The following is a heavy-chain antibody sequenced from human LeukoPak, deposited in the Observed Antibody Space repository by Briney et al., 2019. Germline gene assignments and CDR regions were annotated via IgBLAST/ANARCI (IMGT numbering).Heavy chain of an antibody. Sequence: GGFLRLSCAASGFTFSSYGMHWVRQAPGKGLEWVAVIWYDGSNKYYAGSVKGRFTISRDNSKNTLYLQMNSLGAEDTAVYYCASTSGWYEPIDYWGQGTLVTVSS. CDR1: GFTFSSYG. V-gene: IGHV3-33*08. D-gene: IGHD6-19*01. CDR2: IWYDGSNK. J-gene: IGHJ4*02. CDR3: ASTSGWYEPIDY.